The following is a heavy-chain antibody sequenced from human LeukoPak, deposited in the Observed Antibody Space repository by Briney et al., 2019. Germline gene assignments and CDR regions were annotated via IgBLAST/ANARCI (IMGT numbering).Heavy chain of an antibody. CDR1: GFTFSSYA. J-gene: IGHJ4*02. V-gene: IGHV3-23*01. CDR2: ISIGGNST. D-gene: IGHD6-13*01. CDR3: AKRWGSSWSTFDY. Sequence: PGRSLRLSCAASGFTFSSYAMSWVRQAPGKGLEWVSTISIGGNSTYYTDSVKGRFTISRDNSKNTLYLQMNNLRAEDTALYYCAKRWGSSWSTFDYWGQGTLVTVSS.